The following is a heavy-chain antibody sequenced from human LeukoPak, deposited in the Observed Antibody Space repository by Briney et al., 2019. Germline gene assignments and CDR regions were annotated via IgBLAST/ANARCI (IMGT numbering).Heavy chain of an antibody. D-gene: IGHD5-24*01. Sequence: PGGSLRLSCAASGFTFSSYWMHWVRQAPRKGLVWVSRISSDGSSTDNADSVKGRFTISRDNAKNTLSLQMNSLRAEDTAVYYCARDLRKMATIDYWGQGTLVTVSS. J-gene: IGHJ4*02. CDR3: ARDLRKMATIDY. CDR2: ISSDGSST. V-gene: IGHV3-74*01. CDR1: GFTFSSYW.